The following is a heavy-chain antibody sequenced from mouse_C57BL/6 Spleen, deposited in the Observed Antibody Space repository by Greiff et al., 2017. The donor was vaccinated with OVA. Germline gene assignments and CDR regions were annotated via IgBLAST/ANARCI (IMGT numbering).Heavy chain of an antibody. V-gene: IGHV5-17*01. CDR3: ARQAYDYDPLGYFDV. CDR1: GFTFSDYG. Sequence: EVMLVESGGGLVKPGGSLKLSCAASGFTFSDYGMHWVRQAPEKGLEWVAYISSGRSTIDYADTGKGRLTVSMDNAKNTLFLQMTSLRSEDTAMYYCARQAYDYDPLGYFDVWGTGTTVTVSS. CDR2: ISSGRSTI. J-gene: IGHJ1*03. D-gene: IGHD2-4*01.